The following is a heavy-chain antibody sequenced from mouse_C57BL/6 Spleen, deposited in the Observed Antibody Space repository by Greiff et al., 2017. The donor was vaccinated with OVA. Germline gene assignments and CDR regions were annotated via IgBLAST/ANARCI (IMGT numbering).Heavy chain of an antibody. V-gene: IGHV1-55*01. CDR3: ARERGYYGSSHWYFDV. D-gene: IGHD1-1*01. J-gene: IGHJ1*03. Sequence: QVHVKQPGAELVKPGASVKMSCKASGYTFTSYWITWVKQRPGQGLEWIGDIYPGSGSTNYNEKFKSKATLTVDTSSSTAYMQLSSLTSEDSAVYYCARERGYYGSSHWYFDVWGTGTTVTVSS. CDR2: IYPGSGST. CDR1: GYTFTSYW.